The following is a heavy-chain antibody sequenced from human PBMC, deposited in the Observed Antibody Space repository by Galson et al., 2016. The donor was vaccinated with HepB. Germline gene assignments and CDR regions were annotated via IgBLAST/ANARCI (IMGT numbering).Heavy chain of an antibody. Sequence: SLRLSCAASGFAFNRYSMNWVRQAPGKGLEWVSYINIASSTIFYADSVKGRFTISRDNAQNSLFLQMNSLRDEDTAVYYCASDSWNAFDIWGQGTMVTVSS. CDR2: INIASSTI. CDR3: ASDSWNAFDI. J-gene: IGHJ3*02. CDR1: GFAFNRYS. V-gene: IGHV3-48*02.